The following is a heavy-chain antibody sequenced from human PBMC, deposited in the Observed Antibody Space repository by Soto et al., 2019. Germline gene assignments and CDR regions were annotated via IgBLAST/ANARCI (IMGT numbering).Heavy chain of an antibody. J-gene: IGHJ4*02. CDR2: ISSSSSYT. CDR3: VYGDLPYDY. D-gene: IGHD4-17*01. V-gene: IGHV3-11*06. CDR1: GFTFSYYY. Sequence: QVQLVESGGGLVKPGGSLRLSCAASGFTFSYYYMSWIRQAPGKGLEWVSYISSSSSYTNYADSVKGRFTISRDNAKNSLHLQMNSLRAEDTAVYYCVYGDLPYDYWGQGTLVTVSS.